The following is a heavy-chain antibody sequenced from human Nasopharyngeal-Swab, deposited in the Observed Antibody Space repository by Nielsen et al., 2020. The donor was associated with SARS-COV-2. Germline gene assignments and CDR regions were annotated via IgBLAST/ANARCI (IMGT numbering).Heavy chain of an antibody. J-gene: IGHJ4*02. CDR2: INPNSGGT. V-gene: IGHV1-2*06. D-gene: IGHD3-3*01. CDR3: ARGPYDFWSDLTGPDY. CDR1: GYTFTGYY. Sequence: ASVKASCKASGYTFTGYYMHWVRQAPGQGLEWMGRINPNSGGTNYAQKFQGRVTMTRDTSISTAYMELSRLRSDDTAVYYCARGPYDFWSDLTGPDYWGQGTLVTVSS.